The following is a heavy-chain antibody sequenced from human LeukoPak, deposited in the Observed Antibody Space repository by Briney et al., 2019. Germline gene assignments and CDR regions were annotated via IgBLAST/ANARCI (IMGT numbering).Heavy chain of an antibody. V-gene: IGHV3-21*01. CDR3: ARDPYSGGYSNYYYYYMDV. CDR2: ITSSSSYI. CDR1: GFTFSSYN. J-gene: IGHJ6*03. D-gene: IGHD1-26*01. Sequence: GGSLRLSCAASGFTFSSYNMNWVRQAPGKGLEWVSSITSSSSYIYYADSVKGRFTISRDNAKNSLFLQMNSLTAEDTAVYYCARDPYSGGYSNYYYYYMDVWGKGTTVTISS.